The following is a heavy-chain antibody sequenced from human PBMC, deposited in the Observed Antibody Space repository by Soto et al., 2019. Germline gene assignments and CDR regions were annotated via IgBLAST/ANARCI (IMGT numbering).Heavy chain of an antibody. J-gene: IGHJ4*02. CDR2: IYNSGST. V-gene: IGHV4-30-2*01. CDR1: GGSISSGGYS. CDR3: AGGQQLVRNY. Sequence: QLQLQESCTGLVKPSQTLSLTCAVSGGSISSGGYSWSWIRQPPGKGLEWIGYIYNSGSTYYNPSRTRRVTISVDRSKNQFSLKLSSVTAADTAVYYCAGGQQLVRNYWGQGTLVTVSS. D-gene: IGHD6-13*01.